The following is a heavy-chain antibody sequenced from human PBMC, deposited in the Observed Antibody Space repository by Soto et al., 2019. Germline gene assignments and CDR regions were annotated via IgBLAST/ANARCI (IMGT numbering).Heavy chain of an antibody. CDR2: FDPEDGET. Sequence: VASVKVSCKVSGYTLTELSMHWVRQAPGKGLEWVGGFDPEDGETIYAQKFQGRVTMTEDTSTDTAYMELSSLRSEDTAVYYCATDVVIRTGYYYKAGRRYFDYWGQGTLVTVSS. D-gene: IGHD3-22*01. CDR1: GYTLTELS. CDR3: ATDVVIRTGYYYKAGRRYFDY. V-gene: IGHV1-24*01. J-gene: IGHJ4*02.